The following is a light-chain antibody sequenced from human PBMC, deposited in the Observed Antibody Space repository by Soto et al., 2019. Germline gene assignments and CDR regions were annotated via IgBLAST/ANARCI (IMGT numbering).Light chain of an antibody. J-gene: IGLJ1*01. CDR3: QSYDSSLSGYV. V-gene: IGLV1-40*01. CDR1: RSNIGAGFD. CDR2: GDS. Sequence: QSVLTQPPSVSGAPGQRVTISCTGNRSNIGAGFDVHWYQHLPGSAPKLLIYGDSNRPSGVPDRFSGSKSGTSASLAITGLQAEDEADYYCQSYDSSLSGYVFGPGTKVTV.